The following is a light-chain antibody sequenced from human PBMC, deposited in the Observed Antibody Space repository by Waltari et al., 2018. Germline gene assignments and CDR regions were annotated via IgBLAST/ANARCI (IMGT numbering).Light chain of an antibody. CDR2: AAS. CDR1: QGISSF. J-gene: IGKJ4*01. Sequence: DIQLTQSPSLLSASVGDRVTITCRASQGISSFLGWYQQKPGKDPNFLIYAASTLQSGVPSRFSGSVSGTEFTLTISSLQAEDFATYYCQQVNAYPLTFGGGTKVEIK. CDR3: QQVNAYPLT. V-gene: IGKV1-9*01.